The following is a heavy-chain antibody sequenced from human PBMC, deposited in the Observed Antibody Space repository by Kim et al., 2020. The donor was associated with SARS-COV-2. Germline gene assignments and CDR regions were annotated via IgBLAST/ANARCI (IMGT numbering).Heavy chain of an antibody. CDR2: ISPTSNIV. V-gene: IGHV3-48*02. CDR3: TRGFFGIYY. J-gene: IGHJ4*02. CDR1: GFSFSTFS. Sequence: GGSLRLSCVASGFSFSTFSMNWVRQSPGGGLELISYISPTSNIVYYTDSVKGRFAVSRDNAKNSLFLHMDRLSDEDTAVYYCTRGFFGIYYWGQGTPVSVSS. D-gene: IGHD3-3*01.